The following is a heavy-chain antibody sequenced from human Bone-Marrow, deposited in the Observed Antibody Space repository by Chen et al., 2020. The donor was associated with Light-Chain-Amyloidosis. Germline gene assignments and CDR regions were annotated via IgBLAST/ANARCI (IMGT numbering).Heavy chain of an antibody. Sequence: VQLEQSGPEVKKPGESLKIPCKGPGYTFPNYWIAWVRQMPGKGREWMGVIYPDDSDARYSPSFEGQVTISADKSITTAYLQWRSLKASDTAMYYCARRRDGYNFDYWGQGTLVTVSS. V-gene: IGHV5-51*01. CDR1: GYTFPNYW. CDR2: IYPDDSDA. J-gene: IGHJ4*02. CDR3: ARRRDGYNFDY. D-gene: IGHD5-12*01.